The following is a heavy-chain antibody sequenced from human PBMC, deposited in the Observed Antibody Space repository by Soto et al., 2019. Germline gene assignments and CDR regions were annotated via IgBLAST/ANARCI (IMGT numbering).Heavy chain of an antibody. J-gene: IGHJ4*02. D-gene: IGHD3-10*01. CDR3: ARRRTYGSGSPASYYFDY. V-gene: IGHV3-20*01. Sequence: GGSLRLSCAASGFTFDDYGMSWVRQAPGKGLEWVSGINWNGGSTGYADSVKGRFTISRDNAKNSLLLEMNSLRAEDTALYHCARRRTYGSGSPASYYFDYWGQGTLVTVSS. CDR1: GFTFDDYG. CDR2: INWNGGST.